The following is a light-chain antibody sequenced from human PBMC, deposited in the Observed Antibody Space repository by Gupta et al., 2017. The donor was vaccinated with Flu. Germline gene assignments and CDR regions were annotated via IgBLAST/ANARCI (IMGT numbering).Light chain of an antibody. CDR1: QRRRQGNGYNY. CDR2: LGS. V-gene: IGKV2-28*01. J-gene: IGKJ5*01. Sequence: VTPGEPASIYCRSSQRRRQGNGYNYLDWYLQKPGQAPQLLIYLGSNRASGVPDRFSGSGSGTDFILKISREEADDVGVYYCRQKLQLPFTFGQGTRLEIK. CDR3: RQKLQLPFT.